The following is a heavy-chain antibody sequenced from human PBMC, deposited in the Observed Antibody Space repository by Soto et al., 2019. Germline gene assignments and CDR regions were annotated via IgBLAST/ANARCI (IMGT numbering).Heavy chain of an antibody. V-gene: IGHV1-18*01. J-gene: IGHJ4*02. Sequence: QVQLVQSGAEVKKPGSSVKVSCKASGGTFSSYAISWVRQAPGQGLEWMGGISAYNGNTNYAQKLQGRVTMTTDTSMSTAYMELRSLRSDDTAVYYCARGAPGNRVPAAMDYWGQGTLVTVSS. CDR1: GGTFSSYA. D-gene: IGHD2-2*01. CDR3: ARGAPGNRVPAAMDY. CDR2: ISAYNGNT.